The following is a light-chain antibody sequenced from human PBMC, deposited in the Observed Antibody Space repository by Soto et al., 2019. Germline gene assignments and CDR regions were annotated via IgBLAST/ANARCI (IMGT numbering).Light chain of an antibody. V-gene: IGKV3-20*01. CDR2: GAS. CDR3: QQYSSAPPEFT. CDR1: QSVSSNY. J-gene: IGKJ3*01. Sequence: EIVLTQSPGTLSVSPGERVTLSCRASQSVSSNYLAWYQQRPGQAPRLLIFGASYRATGIPDRFRGSGSGTDFTLTISRLEPEDFAVYYCQQYSSAPPEFTFGAGTKVDSK.